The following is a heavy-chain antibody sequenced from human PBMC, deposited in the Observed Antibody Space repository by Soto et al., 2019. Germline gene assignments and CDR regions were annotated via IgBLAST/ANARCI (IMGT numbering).Heavy chain of an antibody. CDR2: IYYSGST. V-gene: IGHV4-39*01. Sequence: RASETLSLTCTVSCGSIGSSSYYWGWIRQPPGKGLEWIGSIYYSGSTYYNPSLKSRVTISVDTSKNQFSLKLSSVTAADTAVYYCARRAEGRNRRGPYYYYYYGMDVWGQGTTVTVSS. CDR3: ARRAEGRNRRGPYYYYYYGMDV. J-gene: IGHJ6*02. D-gene: IGHD6-25*01. CDR1: CGSIGSSSYY.